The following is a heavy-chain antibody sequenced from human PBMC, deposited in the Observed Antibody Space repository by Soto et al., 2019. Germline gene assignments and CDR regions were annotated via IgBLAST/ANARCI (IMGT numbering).Heavy chain of an antibody. CDR3: ARAGIAVGGTFSDSYYYGMDG. CDR2: IWYAGSNK. CDR1: GFSFSSYC. Sequence: GGSLILSRASSGFSFSSYCMHWAPQAPGKGLEWVAVIWYAGSNKYYADSVKGRFTIPRDNSKNTLYLQMNSLRAEDTAVYYCARAGIAVGGTFSDSYYYGMDGWGQGTTVTVSS. J-gene: IGHJ6*02. D-gene: IGHD6-19*01. V-gene: IGHV3-33*01.